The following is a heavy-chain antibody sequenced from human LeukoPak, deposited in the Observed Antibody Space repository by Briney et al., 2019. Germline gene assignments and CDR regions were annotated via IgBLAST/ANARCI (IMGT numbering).Heavy chain of an antibody. J-gene: IGHJ4*02. D-gene: IGHD3-22*01. CDR2: ISSSSSYI. CDR1: GFTFSSYS. CDR3: ARASRSWSFYDSSGYYY. Sequence: KAGGSLRLSCAASGFTFSSYSMNWVRQAPGKGLEWVSSISSSSSYIYYADSVKGRFTISRDNAKNSLYLQMNSLSAEDTAAYYCARASRSWSFYDSSGYYYRGQGTLVTVSS. V-gene: IGHV3-21*01.